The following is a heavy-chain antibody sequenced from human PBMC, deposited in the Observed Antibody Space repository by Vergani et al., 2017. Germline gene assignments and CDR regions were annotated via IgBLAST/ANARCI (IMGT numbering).Heavy chain of an antibody. Sequence: QLVQSGSEVRKPGASVKVSCKASGFTFTSSAMQWVRQARGQRLEWIGWIVVGSGDTNYAQKFQERVTITRDMSTSTAYMEMSSLRSEDTAVYYCAADRTGNRAFDIWGQGTMVTVSS. CDR2: IVVGSGDT. CDR3: AADRTGNRAFDI. V-gene: IGHV1-58*02. CDR1: GFTFTSSA. J-gene: IGHJ3*02. D-gene: IGHD1-1*01.